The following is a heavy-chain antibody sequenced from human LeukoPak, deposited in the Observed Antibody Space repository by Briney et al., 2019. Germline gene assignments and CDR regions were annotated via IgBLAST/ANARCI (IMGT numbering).Heavy chain of an antibody. V-gene: IGHV1-2*02. D-gene: IGHD6-19*01. Sequence: GASVKVSCKASGYTFTGYYMHWVRQAPGQGVEWMGWINPNSGGTNYAQKFQGRVTMTRDTSISTAYMELSRLRSGDTAVYYCARARPGIAVAGIDYWGQGTLVTVSS. J-gene: IGHJ4*02. CDR3: ARARPGIAVAGIDY. CDR1: GYTFTGYY. CDR2: INPNSGGT.